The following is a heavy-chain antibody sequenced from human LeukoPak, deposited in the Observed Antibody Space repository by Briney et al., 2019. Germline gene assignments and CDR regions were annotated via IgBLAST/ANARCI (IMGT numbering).Heavy chain of an antibody. CDR2: INHSGST. Sequence: SETLSLTCSVSSDSISGSIRRYYWSWIRQPPGKGLEWIGEINHSGSTNYNPSLKSRVTISVDTSKNQFSLKLSSVTAADTAVYYCARSMVRGVIITRWGQGTLVTVSS. CDR3: ARSMVRGVIITR. CDR1: SDSISGSIRRYY. V-gene: IGHV4-34*01. J-gene: IGHJ4*02. D-gene: IGHD3-10*01.